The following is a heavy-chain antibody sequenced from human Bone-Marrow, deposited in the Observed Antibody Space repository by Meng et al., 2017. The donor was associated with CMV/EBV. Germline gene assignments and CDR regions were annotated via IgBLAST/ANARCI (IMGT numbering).Heavy chain of an antibody. CDR3: ARVSKQQLPYY. CDR1: GGSISSSSYY. V-gene: IGHV4-39*07. CDR2: IYYSGST. D-gene: IGHD6-13*01. J-gene: IGHJ4*02. Sequence: SETLSLTCTVSGGSISSSSYYWGWIRQPPGKGLEWIGSIYYSGSTYYNPSLKSRVTISVDTSKNQFSLKLSSVTDADTAVYYCARVSKQQLPYYWGQGTLVTVSS.